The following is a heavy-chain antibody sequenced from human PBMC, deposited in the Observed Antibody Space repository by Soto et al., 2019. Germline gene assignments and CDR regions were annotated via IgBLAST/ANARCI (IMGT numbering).Heavy chain of an antibody. CDR2: IFSNDEK. CDR1: GFSLSNAGLG. D-gene: IGHD6-13*01. J-gene: IGHJ5*02. CDR3: ASTYSTSWYWFDP. V-gene: IGHV2-26*04. Sequence: QVTVKESGPVLVKPTETLTLTCTVSGFSLSNAGLGVSWIRQPPGKALEWLAHIFSNDEKSYSTSLKSRLTIPKDSSKSQVVLIITNMDPVDTATYYCASTYSTSWYWFDPWGQGTLVTVSS.